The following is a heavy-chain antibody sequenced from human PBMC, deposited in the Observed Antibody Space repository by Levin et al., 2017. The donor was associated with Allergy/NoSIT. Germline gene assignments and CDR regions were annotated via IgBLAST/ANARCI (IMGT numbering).Heavy chain of an antibody. Sequence: SQTLSLTCAVSGASITTGGFYWSWFRQHPGKGLEWIGYIYHTGRTYYNPSLESRVSISVDTSNNEFFLTLSSVTAADTAIDYCARALRVEVVPAPLYWFDPWGLGTQVTVSS. CDR3: ARALRVEVVPAPLYWFDP. J-gene: IGHJ5*02. V-gene: IGHV4-31*11. CDR1: GASITTGGFY. D-gene: IGHD2-2*01. CDR2: IYHTGRT.